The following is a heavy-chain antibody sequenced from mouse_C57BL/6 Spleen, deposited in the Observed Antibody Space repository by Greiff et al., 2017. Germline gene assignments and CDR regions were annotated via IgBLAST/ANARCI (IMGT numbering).Heavy chain of an antibody. D-gene: IGHD2-1*01. V-gene: IGHV7-3*01. CDR1: GFTFTDYY. CDR3: ARYYGKDFDY. J-gene: IGHJ2*01. Sequence: EVQVVESGGGLVQPGGSLSLSCAASGFTFTDYYMSWVRQPPGKALEWLGFIRNKANGYTTEYSASVKGRFTVSRYNSQSILYLQMNALRAEDSSTYCGARYYGKDFDYWGQGTTLTVSS. CDR2: IRNKANGYTT.